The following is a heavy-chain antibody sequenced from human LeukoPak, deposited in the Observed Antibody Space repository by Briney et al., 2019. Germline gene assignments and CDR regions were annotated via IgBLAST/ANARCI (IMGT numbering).Heavy chain of an antibody. V-gene: IGHV3-48*03. CDR1: GFTFSSYE. CDR2: IGNTGSVT. Sequence: GGSLRLSCAGSGFTFSSYEMSWVRQAPGKGLEWVSYIGNTGSVTYYADSVKGRFTISRDNARNSLFLQMNSLRAEDTGVYYCTVVPMGWGQGTLVTVSS. CDR3: TVVPMG. J-gene: IGHJ4*02. D-gene: IGHD4-23*01.